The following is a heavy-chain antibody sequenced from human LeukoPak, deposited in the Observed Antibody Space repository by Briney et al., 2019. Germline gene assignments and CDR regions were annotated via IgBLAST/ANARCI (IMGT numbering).Heavy chain of an antibody. D-gene: IGHD3-10*01. CDR1: GFTFSSYG. V-gene: IGHV3-30*03. Sequence: GRSLRLSCAASGFTFSSYGMHWVRQAPGKGLEWVAVISYDGSNKYYADSVKGRFTISRDNSKNTLYLQMNSLRAEDTAVYYCAREAITMVRGVMGYWGQGTLVTVSS. J-gene: IGHJ4*02. CDR3: AREAITMVRGVMGY. CDR2: ISYDGSNK.